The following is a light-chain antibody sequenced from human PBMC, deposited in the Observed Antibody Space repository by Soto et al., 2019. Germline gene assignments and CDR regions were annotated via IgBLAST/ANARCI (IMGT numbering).Light chain of an antibody. V-gene: IGKV3-11*01. CDR1: QSVTKS. CDR3: QQRSDWPPPLT. Sequence: EIVLTQSPATLSLSPGERATLSCRASQSVTKSLAWYQQKPGQAPRLLIFATSHRATDIPTRFSGSGSETDFTLTISSLEPEDFAVYYCQQRSDWPPPLTFGGGTKVEIK. J-gene: IGKJ4*01. CDR2: ATS.